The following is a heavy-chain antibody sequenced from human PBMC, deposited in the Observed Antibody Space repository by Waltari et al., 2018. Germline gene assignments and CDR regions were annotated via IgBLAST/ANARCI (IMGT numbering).Heavy chain of an antibody. V-gene: IGHV4-39*01. CDR2: IYYSGST. CDR1: GGSISSSSYY. Sequence: QLQLQESGPGLVKPSETLSLTCTVSGGSISSSSYYWGWIRQPPGKGLEWIGSIYYSGSTYYTPSRKSRVTISVDTSKNQFSLKLSSVTAADTAVYYCARLYYYDSSGYRNAFDIWGQGTMVTVSS. J-gene: IGHJ3*02. CDR3: ARLYYYDSSGYRNAFDI. D-gene: IGHD3-22*01.